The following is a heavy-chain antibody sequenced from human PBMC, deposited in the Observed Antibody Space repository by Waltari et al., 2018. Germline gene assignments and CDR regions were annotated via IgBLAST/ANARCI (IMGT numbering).Heavy chain of an antibody. V-gene: IGHV3-7*01. CDR1: GFPFSTYW. CDR2: IKPDGSET. Sequence: EVQLVESGGGLVQPGGPLRLSCGASGFPFSTYWMTWVRQAPGKGLEWVGNIKPDGSETYYVESVKGRFTISKDNAKNSLYLQMNNLRAEDTAVYYCTKGGHVDFCGPGSLVTVSS. CDR3: TKGGHVDF. J-gene: IGHJ4*02. D-gene: IGHD3-10*01.